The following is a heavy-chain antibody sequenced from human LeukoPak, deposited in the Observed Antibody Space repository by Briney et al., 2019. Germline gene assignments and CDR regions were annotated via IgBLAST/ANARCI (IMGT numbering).Heavy chain of an antibody. CDR1: GGTFSSYA. Sequence: GASVKVSCKASGGTFSSYAISWVRQAPGQGLEWMGGIIPIFGTANYAQKFQGRVTITTDESTSTAYMELSSLRSEDTAVYYCACGYSSSWYEGQLGDIVVVVAATPFDYWGQGTLVTVSS. J-gene: IGHJ4*02. V-gene: IGHV1-69*05. CDR3: ACGYSSSWYEGQLGDIVVVVAATPFDY. D-gene: IGHD2-15*01. CDR2: IIPIFGTA.